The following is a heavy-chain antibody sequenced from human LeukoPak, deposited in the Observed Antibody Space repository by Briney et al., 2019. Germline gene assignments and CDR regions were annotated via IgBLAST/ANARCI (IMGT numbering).Heavy chain of an antibody. CDR2: IYYTGSV. D-gene: IGHD6-13*01. V-gene: IGHV4-59*11. CDR1: GGSINGHY. J-gene: IGHJ4*02. Sequence: SETLSLTCTVSGGSINGHYVNWVRQPQGKGLEWIGYIYYTGSVTYNPSLSTRVTISVATSNNQFSLKLTSVTAADTAVYYCTRGRLSGSSHFDSWGQGTLVTVSS. CDR3: TRGRLSGSSHFDS.